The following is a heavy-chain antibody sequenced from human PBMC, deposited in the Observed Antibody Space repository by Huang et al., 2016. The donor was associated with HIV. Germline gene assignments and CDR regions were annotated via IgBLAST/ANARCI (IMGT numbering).Heavy chain of an antibody. CDR3: VRDAGGKNF. CDR2: ISRSGGNS. CDR1: GFSFDSYS. D-gene: IGHD1-26*01. Sequence: VQLVESGGGLVRPGGSLRLSCAASGFSFDSYSMTWVRQAVGKKLEWVAYISRSGGNSYYADSVKGRFTISRDNARNSLFLQLSSLRVEDTAVYHCVRDAGGKNFWGQGTLVSVSS. J-gene: IGHJ4*02. V-gene: IGHV3-48*01.